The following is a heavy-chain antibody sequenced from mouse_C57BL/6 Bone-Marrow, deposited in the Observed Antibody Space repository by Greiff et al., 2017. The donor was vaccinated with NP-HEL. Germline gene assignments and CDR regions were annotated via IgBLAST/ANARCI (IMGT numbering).Heavy chain of an antibody. CDR1: GYTFTSYW. V-gene: IGHV1-59*01. D-gene: IGHD2-4*01. CDR2: IDPSDSYT. Sequence: QVQLKQPGAELVRPGTSVKLSCKASGYTFTSYWMHWVKQRPGQGLEWIGVIDPSDSYTNYNQKFKGKATLTVDTSSSTAYMQLSSLTSEDSAVYYCARSCDYDGGAYAMDYWGQGTSVTVSS. CDR3: ARSCDYDGGAYAMDY. J-gene: IGHJ4*01.